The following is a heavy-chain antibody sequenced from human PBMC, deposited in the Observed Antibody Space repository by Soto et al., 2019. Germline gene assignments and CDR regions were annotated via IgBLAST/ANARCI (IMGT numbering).Heavy chain of an antibody. D-gene: IGHD3-22*01. CDR3: ARLSTYCYDSSGYPDLFDY. V-gene: IGHV3-53*02. J-gene: IGHJ4*02. CDR2: IYSGGST. CDR1: GFTVSSNY. Sequence: EVQLVETGGGLIQPGGSLRLSCAASGFTVSSNYMSWVRQAPGKGLEWVSVIYSGGSTYYADSVKGRFTISRDNSKNTLYLQMNSLRAEDTAVYYCARLSTYCYDSSGYPDLFDYWGQGTLVTVSS.